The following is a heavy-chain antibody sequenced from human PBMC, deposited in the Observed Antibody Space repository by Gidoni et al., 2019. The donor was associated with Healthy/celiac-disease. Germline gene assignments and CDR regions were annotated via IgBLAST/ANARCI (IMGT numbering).Heavy chain of an antibody. J-gene: IGHJ4*02. Sequence: QVQLVESGGGVVQPGRSLRLSCAASGFTFSSYCMHWVRQAPGKGLEWVAVISYDGSNKYYAESVKGRFTISRDNSKNTLYLQMNSLRAEDTAVYYCAKDLPLGSTYRSYCPDYWGQGTLVTVSS. CDR2: ISYDGSNK. V-gene: IGHV3-30*18. D-gene: IGHD3-10*01. CDR1: GFTFSSYC. CDR3: AKDLPLGSTYRSYCPDY.